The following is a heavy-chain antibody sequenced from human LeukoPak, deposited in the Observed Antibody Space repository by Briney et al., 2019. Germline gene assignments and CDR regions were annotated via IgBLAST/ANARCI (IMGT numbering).Heavy chain of an antibody. J-gene: IGHJ3*01. Sequence: SETLPLTCTVSGGSISSSYWSWIRQPAGKGLEWIGRIYSSANYNPSLKSRVSMSVDTSKNQFSLKLSSVTAADTAVYYCARGGGSLTGEAFDFWGQGTMVTVSS. CDR2: IYSSA. V-gene: IGHV4-4*07. D-gene: IGHD3-9*01. CDR3: ARGGGSLTGEAFDF. CDR1: GGSISSSY.